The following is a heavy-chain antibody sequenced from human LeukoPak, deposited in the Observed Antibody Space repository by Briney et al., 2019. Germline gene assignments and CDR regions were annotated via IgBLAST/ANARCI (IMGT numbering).Heavy chain of an antibody. D-gene: IGHD3-22*01. CDR3: ARAQNYYDSSGYSFGSDYNGMDV. CDR1: GFTFSSYG. Sequence: PGGSLRLSCAASGFTFSSYGMHWVRQAPGKGLEWVAVIWYDGSNKYYADSVKGRFTISRDNSKNTLYLQMNSLRAEDTAVYYCARAQNYYDSSGYSFGSDYNGMDVWGQGTTVTVSS. J-gene: IGHJ6*02. CDR2: IWYDGSNK. V-gene: IGHV3-33*01.